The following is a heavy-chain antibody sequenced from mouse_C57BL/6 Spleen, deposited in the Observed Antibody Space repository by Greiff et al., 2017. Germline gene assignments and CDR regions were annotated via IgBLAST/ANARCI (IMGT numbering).Heavy chain of an antibody. CDR2: IDPETGGT. Sequence: QVQLQQSGAELVRPGASVTLSCKASGYTFTDYEMHWVKQTPVHGLEWIGAIDPETGGTAYKQKFKGKAILTADKSSSTAYMELGSLTSEDSAVYYCTQELVRGDYWGQGTTLTVSS. CDR3: TQELVRGDY. V-gene: IGHV1-15*01. D-gene: IGHD2-14*01. J-gene: IGHJ2*01. CDR1: GYTFTDYE.